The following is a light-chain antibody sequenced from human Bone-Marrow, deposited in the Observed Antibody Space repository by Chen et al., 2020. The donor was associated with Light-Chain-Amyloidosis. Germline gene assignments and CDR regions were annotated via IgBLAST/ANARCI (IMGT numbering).Light chain of an antibody. CDR3: CAYTGSSTWV. J-gene: IGLJ3*02. CDR2: GDF. Sequence: QSALPQPASVSGSPGQSITIPCTPSNSDVGNYNLVSWYQHHPGKAPNPKIYGDFKRPSGVSNRFSGSKSGNTASLTISGLQNEDEAHYHCCAYTGSSTWVFGGGTKLTVL. V-gene: IGLV2-23*01. CDR1: NSDVGNYNL.